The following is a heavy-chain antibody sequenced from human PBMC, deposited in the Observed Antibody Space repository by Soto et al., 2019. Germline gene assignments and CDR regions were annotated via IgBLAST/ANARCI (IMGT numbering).Heavy chain of an antibody. CDR2: IIPIFSKT. J-gene: IGHJ4*02. D-gene: IGHD7-27*01. Sequence: QVHLVQSGAQVTEPGTSVKVSCRASGGSFSTSSFVWVRQGPGQGLEWMGGIIPIFSKTNVAPKFQDRITFTADESTRTVYMELSSLRSEDTAIYYCARDVVRSTGGDSWGQGTLVTVSS. CDR1: GGSFSTSS. CDR3: ARDVVRSTGGDS. V-gene: IGHV1-69*01.